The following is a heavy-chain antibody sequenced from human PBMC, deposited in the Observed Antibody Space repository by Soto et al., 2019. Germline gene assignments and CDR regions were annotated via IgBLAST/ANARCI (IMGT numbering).Heavy chain of an antibody. D-gene: IGHD5-12*01. V-gene: IGHV3-74*01. J-gene: IGHJ4*02. CDR1: GFTFSSYW. CDR3: ARDRKEPRGVATIGRDY. CDR2: INSDGSST. Sequence: PGGSLRLSCAASGFTFSSYWMHWVRQAPGKGLVWVSRINSDGSSTSYADSVKGRFTISRDNAKNTLYLQMNRLRAEDTAVYYCARDRKEPRGVATIGRDYWGQGTLVTVSS.